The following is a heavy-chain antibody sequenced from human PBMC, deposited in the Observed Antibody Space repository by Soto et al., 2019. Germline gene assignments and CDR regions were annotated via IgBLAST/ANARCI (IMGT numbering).Heavy chain of an antibody. Sequence: SGPTLVNPTQTLTLTCTFSGFSLSTSGVGVGWIRQPPGKALEWLALIYWNDDKRYSPSLKSRLTITKDTSKNQVVLTMTNMDPVDTATHYCAHGLMTPVTTKMNWFDPWGQGTLVTVSS. V-gene: IGHV2-5*01. CDR1: GFSLSTSGVG. J-gene: IGHJ5*02. D-gene: IGHD4-17*01. CDR3: AHGLMTPVTTKMNWFDP. CDR2: IYWNDDK.